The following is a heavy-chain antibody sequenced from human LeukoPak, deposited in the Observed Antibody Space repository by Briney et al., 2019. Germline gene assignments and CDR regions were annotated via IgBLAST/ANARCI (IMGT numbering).Heavy chain of an antibody. CDR1: GFTFDDYA. CDR2: ISGDGGST. V-gene: IGHV3-43*02. Sequence: PGGSLRLSCAASGFTFDDYAMHWVRQAPGKGLEWVSLISGDGGSTYYADSVKGRFTISRDNSKNSLYLQMNSLRTEDTALYYCAKDMSGNYYGSGSYYNWFDPWGQRTLVTVSS. CDR3: AKDMSGNYYGSGSYYNWFDP. J-gene: IGHJ5*02. D-gene: IGHD3-10*01.